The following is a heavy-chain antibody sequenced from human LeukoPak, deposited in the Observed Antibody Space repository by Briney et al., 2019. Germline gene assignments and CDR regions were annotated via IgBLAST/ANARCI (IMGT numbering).Heavy chain of an antibody. J-gene: IGHJ4*02. V-gene: IGHV3-48*02. D-gene: IGHD3/OR15-3a*01. Sequence: GGSLRLSCAASGFTFSSHDMNWVRQAPGKGLEWVSYISSSSSVIYYAASVRGRFTISRDNAKNSLSLQMNSLRDEDSAVYYCTRDLRSNYWGQGTLVTVAS. CDR1: GFTFSSHD. CDR3: TRDLRSNY. CDR2: ISSSSSVI.